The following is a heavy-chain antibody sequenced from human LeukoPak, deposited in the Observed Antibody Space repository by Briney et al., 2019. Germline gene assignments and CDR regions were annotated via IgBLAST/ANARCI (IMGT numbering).Heavy chain of an antibody. V-gene: IGHV1-46*01. CDR3: AKLLPDYYCSSTSCYGPPFDY. CDR1: GYTFTSYY. J-gene: IGHJ4*02. Sequence: ASVKVSCKASGYTFTSYYMHWVRQAPGQGLEWMGVINPSGGSTSYAQKFQGRVTMTRDMSTSTVYMELSSLRSEDTAVYYCAKLLPDYYCSSTSCYGPPFDYWGQGTLVTVSS. CDR2: INPSGGST. D-gene: IGHD2-2*01.